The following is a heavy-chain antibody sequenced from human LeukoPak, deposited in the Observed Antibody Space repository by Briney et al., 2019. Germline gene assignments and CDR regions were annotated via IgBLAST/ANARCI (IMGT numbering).Heavy chain of an antibody. CDR2: IREDGTEK. CDR1: GFTFSGAW. D-gene: IGHD7-27*01. J-gene: IGHJ4*02. Sequence: GGSLRLSCTASGFTFSGAWMTWVRQAPGKGLEWVANIREDGTEKNYVDSVKGRFTISRDNAKNSLFLQMSNLRDDDTAIYYCARHVGISFWGKGTLVTVSS. CDR3: ARHVGISF. V-gene: IGHV3-7*01.